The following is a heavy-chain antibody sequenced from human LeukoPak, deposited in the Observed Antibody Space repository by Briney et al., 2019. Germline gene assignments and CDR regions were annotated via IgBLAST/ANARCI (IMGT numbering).Heavy chain of an antibody. CDR3: AREGDGYSGTPFDY. D-gene: IGHD5-24*01. CDR1: GYTFTGYY. Sequence: GAAVKVSCKASGYTFTGYYMHWVRQAPGQGLEWMGWINPNSGGTNYAQKFQGRVTMTRDTSISTAYMELSRLRSDDTAVYYCAREGDGYSGTPFDYWGQGTLVTVSS. J-gene: IGHJ4*02. CDR2: INPNSGGT. V-gene: IGHV1-2*02.